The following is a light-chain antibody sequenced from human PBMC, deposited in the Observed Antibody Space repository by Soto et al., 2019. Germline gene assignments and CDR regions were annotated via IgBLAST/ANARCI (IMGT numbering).Light chain of an antibody. J-gene: IGLJ3*02. CDR3: SSYTSSSTVV. CDR2: EVS. V-gene: IGLV2-14*01. CDR1: SSDVGGYNY. Sequence: QSALTQPASVSGSPGQSITLSCTGTSSDVGGYNYVSWYQQYPGKAPKLMIYEVSNRPSGVSNRFSGSKSGNTDSLTISWLQADDEADYYCSSYTSSSTVVFGGGTKLTVL.